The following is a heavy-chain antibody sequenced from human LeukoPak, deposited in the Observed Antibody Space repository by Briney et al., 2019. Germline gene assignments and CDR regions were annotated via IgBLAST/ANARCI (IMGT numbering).Heavy chain of an antibody. J-gene: IGHJ4*02. D-gene: IGHD2-15*01. CDR3: ARDLGCSAGSCSDY. Sequence: ASVTVSCKASGYTFSSYGISWVRQAPGQGLEWMGWINTNTGNPTYAQGFTGRFVFSLDTSVSTAYLQISSLKAEDTAVYYCARDLGCSAGSCSDYWGQGTLVTVSS. CDR1: GYTFSSYG. CDR2: INTNTGNP. V-gene: IGHV7-4-1*02.